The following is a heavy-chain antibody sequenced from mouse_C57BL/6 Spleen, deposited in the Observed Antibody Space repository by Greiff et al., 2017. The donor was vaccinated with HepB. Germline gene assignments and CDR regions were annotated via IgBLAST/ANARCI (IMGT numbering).Heavy chain of an antibody. CDR3: DTANSSFLYDFDY. CDR2: IYPGSGST. CDR1: GYTFTSYW. Sequence: QVQLQQPGAELVKPGASVKMSCKASGYTFTSYWITWVKQRPGQGLEWIGDIYPGSGSTNYNEKFKSKATLTVDTSSSTAYMQLSSLTSEDSAVYYCDTANSSFLYDFDYWGQGTTLTVSS. V-gene: IGHV1-55*01. D-gene: IGHD1-1*01. J-gene: IGHJ2*01.